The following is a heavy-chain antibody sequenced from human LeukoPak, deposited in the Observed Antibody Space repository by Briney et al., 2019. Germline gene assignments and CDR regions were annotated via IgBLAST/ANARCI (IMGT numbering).Heavy chain of an antibody. J-gene: IGHJ4*02. V-gene: IGHV5-51*01. CDR2: VYRGDSDA. Sequence: GESLKLSCMGSGFTFTSYWIGWVRQMPGKGLEWMGIVYRGDSDARTGASFQAQVTFSADKSSSTAYLQRNRLNASDTAMYCCARQGDYGGISGYWGQGTLVTVSS. D-gene: IGHD4-23*01. CDR3: ARQGDYGGISGY. CDR1: GFTFTSYW.